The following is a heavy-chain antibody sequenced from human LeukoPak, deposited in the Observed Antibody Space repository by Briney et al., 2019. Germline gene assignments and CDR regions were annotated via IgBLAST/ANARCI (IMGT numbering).Heavy chain of an antibody. D-gene: IGHD2-2*01. CDR1: GFTFSSYS. J-gene: IGHJ6*03. Sequence: PGGSLRLSCAASGFTFSSYSMNWVRQAPGKGLEWVSYISSSSSTIYYADSVKGRFTISRDNAKNSLYLQMNSLRAEDTAVHYCASYQLLYYYYMDVWGKGTTVTVSS. CDR2: ISSSSSTI. CDR3: ASYQLLYYYYMDV. V-gene: IGHV3-48*01.